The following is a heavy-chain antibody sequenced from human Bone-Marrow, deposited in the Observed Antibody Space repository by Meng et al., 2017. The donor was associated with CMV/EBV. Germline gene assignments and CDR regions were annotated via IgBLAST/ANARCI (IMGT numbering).Heavy chain of an antibody. J-gene: IGHJ4*02. D-gene: IGHD5-24*01. V-gene: IGHV3-7*01. CDR2: IKSDGSEK. CDR3: ARDYLRWLLSAFDY. CDR1: GFTFSRHW. Sequence: GESLKISCAASGFTFSRHWMTWVRQAPGKGLEWVANIKSDGSEKHYLDSVKGRFTISRDNAKKSMYLQMHSLKAEDTAMYYCARDYLRWLLSAFDYWGQGTLVTVSS.